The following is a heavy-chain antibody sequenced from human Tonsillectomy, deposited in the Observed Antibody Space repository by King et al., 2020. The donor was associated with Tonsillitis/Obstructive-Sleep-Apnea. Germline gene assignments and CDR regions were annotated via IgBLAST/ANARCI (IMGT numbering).Heavy chain of an antibody. V-gene: IGHV4-61*01. D-gene: IGHD3-3*01. J-gene: IGHJ5*02. CDR2: IYYSGST. CDR3: ARAYDFWSGYYLSWFDP. Sequence: VQLQESGPGLVKPSETLSLTCTVSGGSVSSGSYYWSWIRQPPGKGLEWIRYIYYSGSTNYNPSLKSRVTISVDTSKNQFSLKLSSVTAADTAVYYCARAYDFWSGYYLSWFDPWGQGTLVTVSS. CDR1: GGSVSSGSYY.